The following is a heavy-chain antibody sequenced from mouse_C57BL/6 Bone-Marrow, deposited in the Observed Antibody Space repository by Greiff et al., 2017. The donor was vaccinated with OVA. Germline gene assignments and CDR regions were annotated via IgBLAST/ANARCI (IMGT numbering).Heavy chain of an antibody. CDR1: GYTFTSYW. D-gene: IGHD1-1*01. V-gene: IGHV1-7*01. CDR3: ASGLITTVVATDYYAMDY. CDR2: INPSSGYT. Sequence: QVQLKQSGAELAKPGASVKLSCKASGYTFTSYWMHWVKQRPGQGLEWIGYINPSSGYTKYNQKFKDKATLTADKSSSTAYMQLSSLTYEDSAVYYCASGLITTVVATDYYAMDYWGQGTSVTVSS. J-gene: IGHJ4*01.